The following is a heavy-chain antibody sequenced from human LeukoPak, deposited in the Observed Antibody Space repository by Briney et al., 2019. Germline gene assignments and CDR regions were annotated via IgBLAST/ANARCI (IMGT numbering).Heavy chain of an antibody. Sequence: SETLSLTCTVSGGSISSSNFYWGWIRQPPGKGLEWIGSIYYSGSTYYNPSLKSRVSISVDTSKNQFSLRLSSVTAADTAVYYCARASYSYDINGWVPFDYWGQGTLVTVSS. J-gene: IGHJ4*02. CDR3: ARASYSYDINGWVPFDY. CDR1: GGSISSSNFY. D-gene: IGHD3-22*01. CDR2: IYYSGST. V-gene: IGHV4-39*07.